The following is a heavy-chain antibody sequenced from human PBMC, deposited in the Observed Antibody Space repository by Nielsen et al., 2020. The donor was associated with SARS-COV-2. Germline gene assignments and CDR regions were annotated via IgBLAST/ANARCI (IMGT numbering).Heavy chain of an antibody. CDR1: RFTFSSYW. CDR2: INSDGSST. Sequence: GSLRLSCAASRFTFSSYWMHWVRQAPGKGLVWVSRINSDGSSTSYADSVKGRFTISRDNAKNTLYLQMNSLRAEDTAVYYCARSEYYDSSGYYMYYYYGMDVWGQGTTVTVSS. D-gene: IGHD3-22*01. CDR3: ARSEYYDSSGYYMYYYYGMDV. J-gene: IGHJ6*02. V-gene: IGHV3-74*01.